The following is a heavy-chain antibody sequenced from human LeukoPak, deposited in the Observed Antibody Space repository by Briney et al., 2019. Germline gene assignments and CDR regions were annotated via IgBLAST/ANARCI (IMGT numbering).Heavy chain of an antibody. Sequence: PGGSLRLSCAASGLTFSSYAMSWVRQAPGKGLEWVSAISGSGGSTYYADSVKGRFTISRDNSKNTLYLQMNSLRAEDTAVYYCAKDPQELQLCFDYWGQGTPVTVSS. J-gene: IGHJ4*02. CDR2: ISGSGGST. CDR1: GLTFSSYA. D-gene: IGHD5-18*01. CDR3: AKDPQELQLCFDY. V-gene: IGHV3-23*01.